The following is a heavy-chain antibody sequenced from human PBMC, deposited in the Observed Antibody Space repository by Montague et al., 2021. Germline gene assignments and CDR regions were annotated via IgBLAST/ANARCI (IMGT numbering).Heavy chain of an antibody. CDR2: THYNGNT. V-gene: IGHV4-59*01. J-gene: IGHJ5*02. Sequence: SETLSLTCTVSGGSISTYHWIWLRQPPGKGLGWIGETHYNGNTNYNYNPSLKSRVTISVDKSNNQFSLKLSSVTAADTAVYYCARDRERTYGRFFHPWGQGTLVTVSS. D-gene: IGHD3-16*01. CDR1: GGSISTYH. CDR3: ARDRERTYGRFFHP.